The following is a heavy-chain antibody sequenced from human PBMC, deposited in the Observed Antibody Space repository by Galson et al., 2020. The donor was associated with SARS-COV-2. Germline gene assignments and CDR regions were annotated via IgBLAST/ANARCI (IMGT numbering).Heavy chain of an antibody. J-gene: IGHJ6*02. CDR1: GYTFTSNG. V-gene: IGHV1-18*01. CDR3: ARDRGAVTGTTDYYYYGMDV. Sequence: ASVKVSCKASGYTFTSNGITWVRQAPGQGLEWMGWISGHKSNTNYGQKFQGRVIMTTETSSNTGYLELRSLRSDDTGVYYCARDRGAVTGTTDYYYYGMDVWGQGTTVTVSS. D-gene: IGHD1-20*01. CDR2: ISGHKSNT.